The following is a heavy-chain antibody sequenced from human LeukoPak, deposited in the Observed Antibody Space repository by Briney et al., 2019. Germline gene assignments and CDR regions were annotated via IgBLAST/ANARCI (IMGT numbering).Heavy chain of an antibody. CDR3: ARGSGRWLRDDVFDI. CDR2: IIPIFGTA. V-gene: IGHV1-69*05. CDR1: GGTFSSYA. Sequence: VASVKVSCKASGGTFSSYAISWVRQAPGQGLEWMGRIIPIFGTANYAQKFQGRVTITTDESTSTAYMELSSLRSEDTAVYSCARGSGRWLRDDVFDIGGQGTMVTVSS. D-gene: IGHD5-24*01. J-gene: IGHJ3*02.